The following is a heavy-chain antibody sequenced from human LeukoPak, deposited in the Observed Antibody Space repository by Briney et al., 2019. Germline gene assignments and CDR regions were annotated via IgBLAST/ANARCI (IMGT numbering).Heavy chain of an antibody. V-gene: IGHV1-8*01. J-gene: IGHJ6*03. D-gene: IGHD6-13*01. CDR3: ARIGRSSWYYYYYMDV. Sequence: ASVKVSCTASGYTFTSYDINWVRQATGQGLEWMGWMNPNSGNTGYAQKFQGRVTMTRNTSISTAYMELSSLRSEDTAVYYCARIGRSSWYYYYYMDVWGKGTTVTISS. CDR2: MNPNSGNT. CDR1: GYTFTSYD.